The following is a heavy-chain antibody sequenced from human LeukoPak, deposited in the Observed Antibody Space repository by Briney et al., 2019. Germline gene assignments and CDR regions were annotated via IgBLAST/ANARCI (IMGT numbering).Heavy chain of an antibody. D-gene: IGHD6-19*01. CDR1: GIIVSSYA. Sequence: PGRSLRLSCAVSGIIVSSYAVHWVRQAPGKGLEWVAVMPQDGSNEHYADSVKGRFTIFRDMSKNTVFLLMNSLRGEDTAVYYCARAGSSGSYYMYYGMDVWGQGTTVVVSS. V-gene: IGHV3-30*04. J-gene: IGHJ6*02. CDR2: MPQDGSNE. CDR3: ARAGSSGSYYMYYGMDV.